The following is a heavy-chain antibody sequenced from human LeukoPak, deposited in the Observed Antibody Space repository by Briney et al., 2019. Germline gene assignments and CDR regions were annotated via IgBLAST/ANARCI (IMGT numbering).Heavy chain of an antibody. J-gene: IGHJ6*03. CDR3: ARGLTRGYDFWSGTHYMDV. CDR2: IYYSGST. CDR1: GGSISSYY. D-gene: IGHD3-3*01. V-gene: IGHV4-59*01. Sequence: SETLSLTCTVSGGSISSYYWTWIRQPPGKGLEWIGYIYYSGSTNCNPSLKSRVTISLDTSKNQFSLRLSSVTAADTAVYYCARGLTRGYDFWSGTHYMDVWGKGTTVTVSS.